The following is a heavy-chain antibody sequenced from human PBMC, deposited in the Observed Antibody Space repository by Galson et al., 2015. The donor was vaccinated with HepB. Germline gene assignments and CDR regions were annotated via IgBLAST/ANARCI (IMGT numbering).Heavy chain of an antibody. CDR2: IIPMYGMT. CDR1: GTAFSRFS. D-gene: IGHD3-16*01. Sequence: SVKVSCKASGTAFSRFSLNWVRQAPGQGLEWMGRIIPMYGMTNYARKFQGRLTITADESTNTAFIELSSLRSEDTAIYYCARDFAAVTSLGFDSWGQGTLVTVSS. J-gene: IGHJ5*01. V-gene: IGHV1-69*13. CDR3: ARDFAAVTSLGFDS.